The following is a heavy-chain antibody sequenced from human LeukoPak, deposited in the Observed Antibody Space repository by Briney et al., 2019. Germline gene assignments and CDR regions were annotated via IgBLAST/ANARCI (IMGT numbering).Heavy chain of an antibody. J-gene: IGHJ6*03. D-gene: IGHD2-2*01. CDR1: GFTFSSYA. CDR3: AGYCSSTSCYQRFYYMDV. V-gene: IGHV3-23*01. CDR2: ISGSGGST. Sequence: GGSLRLSCAASGFTFSSYAMSWVRQAPGKGLEWVSAISGSGGSTYYADSAKGRFTISRDNSKNTLYLQMNSLRAEDTAVYYCAGYCSSTSCYQRFYYMDVWGKGTTVTVSS.